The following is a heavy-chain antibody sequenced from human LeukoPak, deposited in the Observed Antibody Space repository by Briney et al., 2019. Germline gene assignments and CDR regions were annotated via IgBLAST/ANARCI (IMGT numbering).Heavy chain of an antibody. D-gene: IGHD3-9*01. CDR1: GFTFSSYW. V-gene: IGHV3-7*03. Sequence: PGGSLRLSCAASGFTFSSYWMSWVRQAPGKGLEWVANIKQDGSEKYYVDSVKGRFTISRDNSKNTLYLQMNSLRAEDTAVYYCAKDRALRYFDWLPSGYYYYYYMDVWGKGTTVTISS. J-gene: IGHJ6*03. CDR3: AKDRALRYFDWLPSGYYYYYYMDV. CDR2: IKQDGSEK.